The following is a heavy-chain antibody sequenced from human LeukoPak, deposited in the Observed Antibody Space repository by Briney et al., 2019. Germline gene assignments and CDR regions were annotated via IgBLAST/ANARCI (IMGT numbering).Heavy chain of an antibody. D-gene: IGHD2-2*01. CDR2: ISSSSSYI. V-gene: IGHV3-21*01. CDR1: GFTFSSYS. CDR3: ARGSWGIPLGYCSSTSCYYYYFDY. Sequence: GGSLRLSXAASGFTFSSYSMNWVRQAPGKGLEWVSSISSSSSYIYYADSVKGRFTISRDNAKDSLYLQMNSLRAEDTAVYYCARGSWGIPLGYCSSTSCYYYYFDYWGQGTLVTVSS. J-gene: IGHJ4*02.